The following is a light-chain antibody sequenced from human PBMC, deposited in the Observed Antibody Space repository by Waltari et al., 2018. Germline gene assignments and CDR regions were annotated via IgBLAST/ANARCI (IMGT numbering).Light chain of an antibody. CDR3: CSYAGSNTFYV. J-gene: IGLJ1*01. Sequence: QSALTQPASVSGSPGQSITIPCTGTSSDVRSYNLVSWYQQHTGKAPKLMIYEVSNRPAWVTNLFSGSKSGNSASLTISGLQADDEADYYCCSYAGSNTFYVFGTGTKVTVL. CDR2: EVS. V-gene: IGLV2-23*02. CDR1: SSDVRSYNL.